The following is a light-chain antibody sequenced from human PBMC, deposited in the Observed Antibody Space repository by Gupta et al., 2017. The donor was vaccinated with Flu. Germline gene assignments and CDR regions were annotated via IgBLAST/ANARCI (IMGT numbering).Light chain of an antibody. V-gene: IGKV3-15*01. Sequence: ESAALTCRASQSVSSNLAWYQQKPGLAPRLLIYGASARATGIPARFSGSGSGTEFTLTISSLQSEDFAVYYCQQYNNWPPFTFGPGTKVDIK. CDR1: QSVSSN. CDR3: QQYNNWPPFT. CDR2: GAS. J-gene: IGKJ3*01.